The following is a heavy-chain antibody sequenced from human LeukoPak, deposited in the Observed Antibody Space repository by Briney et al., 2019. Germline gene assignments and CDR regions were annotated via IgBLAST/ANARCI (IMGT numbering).Heavy chain of an antibody. CDR1: GFTFSGYA. J-gene: IGHJ4*02. V-gene: IGHV3-30*04. CDR2: ISYDGSNK. CDR3: ARGTYYYDSSGYYSDY. D-gene: IGHD3-22*01. Sequence: GGSLRLSCAASGFTFSGYAMHWVRQAPGKGLEWVAVISYDGSNKYYADSVKGRFTISRDNSKNTLYLQMNSLRAEDTAVYYCARGTYYYDSSGYYSDYWGQGTLVTVSS.